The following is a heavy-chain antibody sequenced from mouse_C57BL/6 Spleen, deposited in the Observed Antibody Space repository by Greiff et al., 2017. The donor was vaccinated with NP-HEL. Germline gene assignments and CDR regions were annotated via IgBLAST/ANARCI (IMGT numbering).Heavy chain of an antibody. CDR3: ARTYYYGSSSFAY. CDR1: GFNIKNTY. CDR2: IDPANGNT. J-gene: IGHJ3*01. Sequence: VHVKQSVAELVRPGASVKLSCTASGFNIKNTYMHWVKQRPEQGLEWIGRIDPANGNTKYAPKFQGKATITADTSSNTAYLQLSSLTSEDTAIYYCARTYYYGSSSFAYWGQGTLVTVSA. D-gene: IGHD1-1*01. V-gene: IGHV14-3*01.